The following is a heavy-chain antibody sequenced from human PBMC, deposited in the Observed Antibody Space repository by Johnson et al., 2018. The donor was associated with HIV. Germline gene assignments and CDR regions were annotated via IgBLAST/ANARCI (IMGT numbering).Heavy chain of an antibody. Sequence: QVQLVESGGGVVQPGRSLRLSCAASGFTFSSYTMHWVRQAPGKGLEWVAVISYDGSNKYYADSVKGRFTISRDNSKNTLYLQMNSLSNEDTAVYYCARETDIAPYSGSYPTQAFDIWGQGTMVTVCS. D-gene: IGHD1-26*01. CDR3: ARETDIAPYSGSYPTQAFDI. V-gene: IGHV3-30-3*01. CDR1: GFTFSSYT. J-gene: IGHJ3*02. CDR2: ISYDGSNK.